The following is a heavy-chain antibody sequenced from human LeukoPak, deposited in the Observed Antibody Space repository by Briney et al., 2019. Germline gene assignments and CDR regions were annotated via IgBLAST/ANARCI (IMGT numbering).Heavy chain of an antibody. J-gene: IGHJ5*02. CDR3: TTDKRYDSWSAERWFDP. V-gene: IGHV3-15*01. CDR2: IKSKTDGGTT. CDR1: GFTFSHAW. Sequence: PGGSLRLSCAASGFTFSHAWMSWVRQAPGKGLEWVGRIKSKTDGGTTDYAAPVKGRFTISRDDSKNTLYLQMNSLKTEDTAVYYCTTDKRYDSWSAERWFDPWGHGTLVTVSS. D-gene: IGHD3-3*01.